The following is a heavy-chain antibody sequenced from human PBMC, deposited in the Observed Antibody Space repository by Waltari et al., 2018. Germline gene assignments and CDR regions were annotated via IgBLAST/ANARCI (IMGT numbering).Heavy chain of an antibody. Sequence: GLEWVSGIGWNGDNIDYADSVKGRFTISRDKAKNSVVLQMNGLKVEDTARYFCAKDLVYNTPGIDVWGRGTTVIVSS. V-gene: IGHV3-9*01. D-gene: IGHD1-20*01. J-gene: IGHJ6*02. CDR3: AKDLVYNTPGIDV. CDR2: IGWNGDNI.